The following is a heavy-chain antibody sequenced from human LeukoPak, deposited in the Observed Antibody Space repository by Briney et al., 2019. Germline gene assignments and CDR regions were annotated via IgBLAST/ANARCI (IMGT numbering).Heavy chain of an antibody. CDR1: GFTFSSYV. V-gene: IGHV3-23*01. CDR3: AREANYYDSSGYSPRTLDF. CDR2: ISGSGRDT. Sequence: PGGSLRLSCAASGFTFSSYVMRWVRQAPGKSLECVSAISGSGRDTYYADSVTGRFIISREKSKDTLFPQINSLGADDTAVYYCAREANYYDSSGYSPRTLDFWGQGTLVTVSS. D-gene: IGHD3-22*01. J-gene: IGHJ4*02.